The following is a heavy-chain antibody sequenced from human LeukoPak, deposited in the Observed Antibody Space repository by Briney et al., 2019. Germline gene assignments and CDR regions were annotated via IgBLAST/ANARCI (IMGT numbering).Heavy chain of an antibody. J-gene: IGHJ4*02. Sequence: GGSLRLSCAASGFTLSSYAMHWVRQAPGKGLEWVAVISYDGSNKYYADSVKGRFTISRDNSKNTLYLQMNSLRAEDTAVYYCARESDDYYDSSGPFDYWGQGTLVTVSS. D-gene: IGHD3-22*01. V-gene: IGHV3-30*04. CDR3: ARESDDYYDSSGPFDY. CDR2: ISYDGSNK. CDR1: GFTLSSYA.